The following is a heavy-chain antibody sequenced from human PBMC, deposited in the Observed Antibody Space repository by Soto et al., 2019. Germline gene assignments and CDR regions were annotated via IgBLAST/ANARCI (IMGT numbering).Heavy chain of an antibody. V-gene: IGHV3-23*01. CDR2: ISGSGGVT. Sequence: EVQLLESGGGLIQPGGSLRLSCAVSGFTFSTYAMSWVRQAPGKGLEWISAISGSGGVTYYVDSVKGRFTISRDNSKNTLYLQMNSLRAEDTAIYYCAKLDFWNSYYGLDVWGQGTTVTVSS. D-gene: IGHD3-3*01. CDR1: GFTFSTYA. CDR3: AKLDFWNSYYGLDV. J-gene: IGHJ6*02.